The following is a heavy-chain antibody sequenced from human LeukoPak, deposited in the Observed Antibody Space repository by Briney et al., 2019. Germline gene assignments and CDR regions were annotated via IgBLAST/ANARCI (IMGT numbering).Heavy chain of an antibody. D-gene: IGHD6-13*01. J-gene: IGHJ4*02. CDR1: GSIFTSYW. CDR2: IYPGDSDT. V-gene: IGHV5-51*01. Sequence: PGESLQISCEGSGSIFTSYWIGWVRQLPGKGLEWMGIIYPGDSDTRFSPSFQGQVTISVDKSISTPYLQWSSLRASDTAMYYCARRIAAADNYFDYWGQGTLVTVSP. CDR3: ARRIAAADNYFDY.